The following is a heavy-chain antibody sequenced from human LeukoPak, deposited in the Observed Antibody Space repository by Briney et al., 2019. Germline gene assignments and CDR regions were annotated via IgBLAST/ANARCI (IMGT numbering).Heavy chain of an antibody. CDR1: GYTFTGYY. Sequence: ASVKVSCKASGYTFTGYYMHWVRQAPGQGLEWMGWINPNSGGTNYAQKFQGRVTMTRDTSISTAYMEPSRLRSDDTAVYYCARAIVTMVRGGGNVFGYWGQGTLVTVSS. D-gene: IGHD3-10*01. CDR2: INPNSGGT. J-gene: IGHJ4*02. V-gene: IGHV1-2*02. CDR3: ARAIVTMVRGGGNVFGY.